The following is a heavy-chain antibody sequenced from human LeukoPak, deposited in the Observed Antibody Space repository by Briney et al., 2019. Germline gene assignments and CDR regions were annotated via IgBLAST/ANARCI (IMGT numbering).Heavy chain of an antibody. D-gene: IGHD3-22*01. V-gene: IGHV3-30*02. CDR2: IRYDGSNK. CDR3: AKGSYDSSGRTRYYYYYMDV. J-gene: IGHJ6*03. CDR1: GFTFSSYG. Sequence: GGSLRLSCAASGFTFSSYGMHWVRQAPGKGLEWVAFIRYDGSNKYYADSVKGRFTISRDNSKNTLYLQMNSLRAEDTAVYYCAKGSYDSSGRTRYYYYYMDVWGKGTTVTISS.